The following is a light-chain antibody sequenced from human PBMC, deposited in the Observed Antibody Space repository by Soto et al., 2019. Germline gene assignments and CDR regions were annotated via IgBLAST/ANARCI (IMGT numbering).Light chain of an antibody. CDR2: GAS. CDR1: QSVRSH. V-gene: IGKV3-20*01. Sequence: EIVLTQSPGTLSLSPGERASLSCRASQSVRSHFAWYQQKPAQAPRLLIYGASRRATGIPDRFTGSGSGTEFTLTIARLEPEDSAVYSCQQYGDSPITFGQGTRLE. J-gene: IGKJ5*01. CDR3: QQYGDSPIT.